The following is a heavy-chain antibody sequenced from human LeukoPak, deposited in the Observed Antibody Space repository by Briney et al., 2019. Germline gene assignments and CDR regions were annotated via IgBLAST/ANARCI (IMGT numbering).Heavy chain of an antibody. V-gene: IGHV4-34*01. CDR1: GGSFSGYY. J-gene: IGHJ4*02. CDR2: INHSGST. CDR3: ARRLRGKYPDY. Sequence: SEILSLTCAVYGGSFSGYYWSWIRQPPGKGLEWIGEINHSGSTNYNPSLKSRVTISVDTSKNQFSLKLSSMTAADTAVYYCARRLRGKYPDYWGQGTLVTVSS. D-gene: IGHD6-6*01.